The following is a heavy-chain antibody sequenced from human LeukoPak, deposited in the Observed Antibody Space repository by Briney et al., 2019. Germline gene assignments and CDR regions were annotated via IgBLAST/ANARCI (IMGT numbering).Heavy chain of an antibody. CDR2: IYYSGST. Sequence: PSETLSLTCTVSGGSISSYYWSWIRQLPGKGLEWIGYIYYSGSTNYNPSLKSRVTISVDTSKNQFSLKLSSVTAADTAVYYCARDTYYDSSGYYSQFDYWGQGTRVTVSS. CDR3: ARDTYYDSSGYYSQFDY. D-gene: IGHD3-22*01. CDR1: GGSISSYY. J-gene: IGHJ4*02. V-gene: IGHV4-59*01.